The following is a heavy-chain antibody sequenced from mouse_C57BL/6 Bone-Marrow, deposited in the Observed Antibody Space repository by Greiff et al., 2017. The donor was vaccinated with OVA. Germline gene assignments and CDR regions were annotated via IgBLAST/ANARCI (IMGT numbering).Heavy chain of an antibody. J-gene: IGHJ2*01. V-gene: IGHV3-6*01. CDR1: GYSITSGYY. D-gene: IGHD2-3*01. CDR2: ISYDGSN. CDR3: ARHDGYYDYFDY. Sequence: EVQLQESGPGLVKPSQSLSLTCSVTGYSITSGYYWNWIRQFPGNKLEWMGYISYDGSNNYNPSLKNRISITRDTSKNQFFLKLNSVTTEDTATYYCARHDGYYDYFDYWGQGTTLTVSS.